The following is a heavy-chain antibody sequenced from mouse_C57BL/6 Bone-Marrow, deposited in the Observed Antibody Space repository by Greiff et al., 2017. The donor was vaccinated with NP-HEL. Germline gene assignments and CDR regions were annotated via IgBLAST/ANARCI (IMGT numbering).Heavy chain of an antibody. J-gene: IGHJ2*01. Sequence: QVQLQQSGAELARPGASVKLSCKASGYTFTSYGISWVTQRTGQGLEGIGEIYPRRGNTYYNEEFKGKGTLTADKSSSTAYMSLRSLTSEDSAFYFCARTDYYGSRNYFYYWGQGTTLTVSS. CDR2: IYPRRGNT. V-gene: IGHV1-81*01. D-gene: IGHD1-1*01. CDR1: GYTFTSYG. CDR3: ARTDYYGSRNYFYY.